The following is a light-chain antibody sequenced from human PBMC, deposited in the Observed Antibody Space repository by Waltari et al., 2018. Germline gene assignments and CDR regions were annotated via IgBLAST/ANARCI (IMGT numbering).Light chain of an antibody. CDR1: QSISKY. CDR3: QHHVRLPAT. Sequence: EIVLTQSPGTLSLSPGERATLSCSASQSISKYLAWYQQRPGQAPRLLIYAASNRPTGIPDRFSGGGCGTDCSLTISRLEPEDFAVYYCQHHVRLPATFGQGTKVEIK. J-gene: IGKJ1*01. CDR2: AAS. V-gene: IGKV3-20*01.